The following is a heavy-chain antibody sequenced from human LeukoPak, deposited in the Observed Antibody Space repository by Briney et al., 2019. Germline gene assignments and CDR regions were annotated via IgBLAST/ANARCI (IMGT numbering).Heavy chain of an antibody. CDR3: ARGRYYDFWSGPRGYYYYGMDV. D-gene: IGHD3-3*01. J-gene: IGHJ6*02. V-gene: IGHV1-69*13. Sequence: EASVKVSCKASGGTFSSYAISWVRQAPGQGLEWMGGIIPIFGTANYAQKFQGRVTITADESTSTAYMELSSLRSEDTAVYYCARGRYYDFWSGPRGYYYYGMDVWGQGTTDTVSS. CDR2: IIPIFGTA. CDR1: GGTFSSYA.